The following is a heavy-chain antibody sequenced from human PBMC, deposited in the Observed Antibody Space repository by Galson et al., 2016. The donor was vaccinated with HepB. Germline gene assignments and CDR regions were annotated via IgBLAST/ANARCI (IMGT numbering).Heavy chain of an antibody. J-gene: IGHJ4*02. V-gene: IGHV3-23*01. D-gene: IGHD2-2*01. CDR3: AATPATPADFVVVPTAPLDN. Sequence: SLRLSCAASGFTFSSFAMSWVRQAPGKGLELVSSISGNGGFTIYEDSVEGRFTISRDNSKNTLYLQMSSLRAEDTAIYYCAATPATPADFVVVPTAPLDNWGQGTLVTVSS. CDR2: ISGNGGFT. CDR1: GFTFSSFA.